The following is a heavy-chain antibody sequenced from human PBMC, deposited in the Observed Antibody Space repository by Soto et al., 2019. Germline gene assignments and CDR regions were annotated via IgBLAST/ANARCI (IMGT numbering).Heavy chain of an antibody. J-gene: IGHJ6*02. CDR3: TREREMVRGAPESYYYGMDV. V-gene: IGHV3-49*03. Sequence: GGSLRLSCTASGFTFGDYAMSWFRQAPGKGLEWVGFIRSKAYGGTTEYAASVKGRFTISRDDSKSIAYLQMNSLKTEDNAVYYCTREREMVRGAPESYYYGMDVWGQGTTVTVSS. D-gene: IGHD3-10*01. CDR1: GFTFGDYA. CDR2: IRSKAYGGTT.